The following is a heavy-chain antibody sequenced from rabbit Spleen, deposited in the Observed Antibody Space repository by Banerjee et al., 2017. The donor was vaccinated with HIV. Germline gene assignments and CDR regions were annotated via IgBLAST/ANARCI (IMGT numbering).Heavy chain of an antibody. Sequence: QEQLVESGGGLVQPTGSLTLTCKASGFSFGDRDVMCWVRQAPGKGLEWIACINAATGKPVYATWAKGRFTISRTSSTTVTLRMTNLTAADRAAYFCARDLVGVIGWNFYLWGPGTLVTVS. D-gene: IGHD1-1*01. CDR2: INAATGKP. J-gene: IGHJ4*01. CDR3: ARDLVGVIGWNFYL. V-gene: IGHV1S45*01. CDR1: GFSFGDRDV.